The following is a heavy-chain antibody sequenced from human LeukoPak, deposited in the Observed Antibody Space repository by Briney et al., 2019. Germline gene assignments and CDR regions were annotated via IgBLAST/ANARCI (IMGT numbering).Heavy chain of an antibody. J-gene: IGHJ4*02. CDR1: GFTVSSNY. CDR3: AKVPISSGWPNFDY. V-gene: IGHV3-23*01. CDR2: ISGGGGST. D-gene: IGHD6-19*01. Sequence: PGGSLRLSCAASGFTVSSNYMSWVRQAPGKGLEWVSAISGGGGSTYYADSVRGRFTVSRDNSRNTLYLQMNNLRAEDTAVYYCAKVPISSGWPNFDYWGQGTLVTVSS.